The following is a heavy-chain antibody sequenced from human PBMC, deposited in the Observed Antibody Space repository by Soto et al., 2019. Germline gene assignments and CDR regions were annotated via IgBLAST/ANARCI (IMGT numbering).Heavy chain of an antibody. D-gene: IGHD2-21*02. CDR2: VSNDGRSQ. J-gene: IGHJ4*02. V-gene: IGHV3-30*03. Sequence: QVQLVESGGGAVQPGTSLRLSCAASGFGFSAFGMHWFRQAPGKGLEWVAVVSNDGRSQHYADSVRGRFTISRDNSQNTVSLQMNGLRPDDTARYYCARDGARDRGDKGFDYWGQGTVVTVSS. CDR1: GFGFSAFG. CDR3: ARDGARDRGDKGFDY.